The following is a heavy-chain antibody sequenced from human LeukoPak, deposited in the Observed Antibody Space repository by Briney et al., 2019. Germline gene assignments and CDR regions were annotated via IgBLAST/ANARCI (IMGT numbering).Heavy chain of an antibody. CDR1: GVTFSSYW. J-gene: IGHJ4*02. V-gene: IGHV3-74*01. CDR2: INSDGSST. Sequence: GGSLRLSCAASGVTFSSYWMHWVRQAPGKGLVWVSRINSDGSSTSYADSVKGRFTISRDSAKNTLYLQMNSLRAEDTAIYYCAKGGSSGYYYDPYWGQGTLVTVSS. D-gene: IGHD3-22*01. CDR3: AKGGSSGYYYDPY.